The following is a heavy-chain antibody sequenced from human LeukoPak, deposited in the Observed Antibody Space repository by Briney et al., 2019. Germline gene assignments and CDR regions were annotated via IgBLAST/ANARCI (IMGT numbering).Heavy chain of an antibody. V-gene: IGHV4-59*01. D-gene: IGHD6-19*01. CDR3: AREFPLIAVAGTPYYYYGMDV. J-gene: IGHJ6*02. CDR1: GGSISSYY. Sequence: SETLSLTCTVSGGSISSYYWSWIRQPPGKGLEWIGYIYYSGSTNYNPSLKSRVTISVDTSKNQFSLKLSSVTAADTAVYYCAREFPLIAVAGTPYYYYGMDVWGQGTTVTVSS. CDR2: IYYSGST.